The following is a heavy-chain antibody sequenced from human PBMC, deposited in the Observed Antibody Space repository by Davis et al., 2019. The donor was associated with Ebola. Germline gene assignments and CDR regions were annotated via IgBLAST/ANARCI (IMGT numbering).Heavy chain of an antibody. J-gene: IGHJ6*03. CDR2: IRSKANSYAT. CDR1: GFTFSGSG. Sequence: GESLKISCAASGFTFSGSGMHWVRQASGKGLEWVGRIRSKANSYATAYAASVKGRFTISRDDSKNTAYLQMNSLRAEDTAVYYCARELITVGGYMDVWGKGTTVTVSS. CDR3: ARELITVGGYMDV. V-gene: IGHV3-73*01. D-gene: IGHD6-19*01.